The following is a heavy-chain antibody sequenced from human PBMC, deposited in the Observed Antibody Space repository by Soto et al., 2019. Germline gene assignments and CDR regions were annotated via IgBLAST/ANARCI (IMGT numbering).Heavy chain of an antibody. J-gene: IGHJ4*02. CDR3: ARERSYYDSSGYYLDYFDY. Sequence: QVQLVQSGAEVTKPGSSVKVSCKASGGTFSSYAISWVRQAPGQGLEWMGGIIPIFGTANYAQKFQGRVTITADESTSTAYMELSSLRSEDTAVYYCARERSYYDSSGYYLDYFDYWGQGTLVTVSS. V-gene: IGHV1-69*01. D-gene: IGHD3-22*01. CDR2: IIPIFGTA. CDR1: GGTFSSYA.